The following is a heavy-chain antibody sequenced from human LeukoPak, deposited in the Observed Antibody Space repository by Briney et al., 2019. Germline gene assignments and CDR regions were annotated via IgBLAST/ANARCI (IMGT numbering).Heavy chain of an antibody. CDR2: VNHGGDT. Sequence: PSETLSLTCAVYGGSFSGYYWTWIRQPPGKGLEWIGEVNHGGDTNYNPSLKSRVTISVDTSKNQFSLKMRSVTAADTAVYYCAVGLGFGGDYWGQGTLVTVSS. D-gene: IGHD3-10*01. V-gene: IGHV4-34*01. J-gene: IGHJ4*02. CDR3: AVGLGFGGDY. CDR1: GGSFSGYY.